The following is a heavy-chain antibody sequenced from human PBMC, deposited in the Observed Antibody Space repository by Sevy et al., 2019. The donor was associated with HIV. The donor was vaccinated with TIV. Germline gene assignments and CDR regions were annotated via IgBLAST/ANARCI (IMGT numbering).Heavy chain of an antibody. CDR2: ISSSSSDI. J-gene: IGHJ6*02. CDR3: AREPLNWNPGVGFYYGMDV. Sequence: GGSLRLSCAASGFTFSSYSMNWVRQAPGKGLEWVSSISSSSSDIYYADSVKGRFTISRDNAKNSLYLQMNSLRAEDTAVYYCAREPLNWNPGVGFYYGMDVWGQGTTVTVSS. D-gene: IGHD1-20*01. CDR1: GFTFSSYS. V-gene: IGHV3-21*01.